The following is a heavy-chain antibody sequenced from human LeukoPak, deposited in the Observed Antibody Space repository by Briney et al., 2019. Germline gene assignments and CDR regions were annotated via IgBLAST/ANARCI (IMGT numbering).Heavy chain of an antibody. CDR1: GFTFSSYS. J-gene: IGHJ4*02. Sequence: PGGSLRLSCAASGFTFSSYSMNWVRQAPGKGLEWVSSISSSSSYIYYADSVKGRFTISRDNAKNSVYLQMNSLRADDTAVYYCARKVPVAVSDTWSPLDYWGQGTLVTVSS. CDR3: ARKVPVAVSDTWSPLDY. CDR2: ISSSSSYI. V-gene: IGHV3-21*01. D-gene: IGHD6-19*01.